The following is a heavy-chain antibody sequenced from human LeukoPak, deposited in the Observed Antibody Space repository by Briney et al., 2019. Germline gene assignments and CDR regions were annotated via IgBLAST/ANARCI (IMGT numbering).Heavy chain of an antibody. CDR2: ISAYNGNT. Sequence: GASVKVSCKASGYTFTSYGISWVRQAPGQGLEWMGWISAYNGNTNYAQKLQGRVTMTTDTSTSAAYMELRSLRSDDTAVYYCARGEINSNIPRYYYGMDVWGQGTTVTVSS. V-gene: IGHV1-18*01. CDR3: ARGEINSNIPRYYYGMDV. J-gene: IGHJ6*02. D-gene: IGHD2/OR15-2a*01. CDR1: GYTFTSYG.